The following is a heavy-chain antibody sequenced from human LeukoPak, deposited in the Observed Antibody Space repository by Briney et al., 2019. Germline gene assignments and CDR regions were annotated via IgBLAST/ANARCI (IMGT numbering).Heavy chain of an antibody. D-gene: IGHD5-18*01. CDR1: GRSISSYY. CDR3: ARYSYGPEFDY. CDR2: IYYSGST. J-gene: IGHJ4*02. Sequence: SETLSLICTVSGRSISSYYWRWIRQPPGKGLEWIGYIYYSGSTNYNPSLKSRVTISVDTSKNQFSLKLSSVTAADTAVYYCARYSYGPEFDYWGQGTLVTVSS. V-gene: IGHV4-59*01.